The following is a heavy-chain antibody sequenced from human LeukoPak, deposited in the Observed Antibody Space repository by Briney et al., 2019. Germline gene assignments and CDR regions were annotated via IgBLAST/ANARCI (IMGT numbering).Heavy chain of an antibody. CDR2: ISWNSGSI. CDR1: GFTFDDYA. J-gene: IGHJ4*02. Sequence: PGGSLRLSCAASGFTFDDYAMHWVRQAPGKGLEWVSGISWNSGSIGCADSVKGRFTISRDNAKNSLYLQMNSLRAEDTALYYCAKDRTGNLDYWGQGTLVTVSS. CDR3: AKDRTGNLDY. V-gene: IGHV3-9*01. D-gene: IGHD3-10*01.